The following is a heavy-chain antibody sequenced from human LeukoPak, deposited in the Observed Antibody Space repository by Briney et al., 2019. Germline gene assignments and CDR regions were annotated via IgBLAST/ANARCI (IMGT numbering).Heavy chain of an antibody. CDR2: IWYDGSNK. CDR3: AKTASTVTTAFDD. D-gene: IGHD4-17*01. J-gene: IGHJ4*02. Sequence: GGSLRLSCAASGFTFSSYGMHWVRRAPGKGLGWVALIWYDGSNKYYADSVKGRFTISRDNSKNTLYVQMNSLRADDMARYYCAKTASTVTTAFDDWGQGTLVTVSS. V-gene: IGHV3-33*06. CDR1: GFTFSSYG.